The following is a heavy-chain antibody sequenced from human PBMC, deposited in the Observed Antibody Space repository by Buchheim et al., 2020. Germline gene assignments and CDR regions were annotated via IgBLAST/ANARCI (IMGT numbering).Heavy chain of an antibody. V-gene: IGHV3-30-3*01. Sequence: QVQLVESGGGVVQPGRSLRLSCAASGFTFSSYAMHWVRQAPGKGLEWVAVISYDGSNKYYADSVKGRFTISRDNSKNTLYLQMNSLRAEDTAVYYCARVLVVNKKNERAFDYWGQGTL. J-gene: IGHJ4*02. CDR3: ARVLVVNKKNERAFDY. CDR2: ISYDGSNK. D-gene: IGHD3-22*01. CDR1: GFTFSSYA.